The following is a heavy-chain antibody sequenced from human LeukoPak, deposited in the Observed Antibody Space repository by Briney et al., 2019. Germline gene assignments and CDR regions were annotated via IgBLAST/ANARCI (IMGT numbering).Heavy chain of an antibody. V-gene: IGHV4-39*01. Sequence: SETLSLTCTVSGASISGTAYYWGWVRQPPGKGLEWIGDINHSGGTNYIPSLKSRVTISVDTSKKQFSLKLTSVTAADTAVYYCARHRRIPAAGIRGYDYWGQGILVTVSS. D-gene: IGHD6-13*01. CDR2: INHSGGT. J-gene: IGHJ4*02. CDR3: ARHRRIPAAGIRGYDY. CDR1: GASISGTAYY.